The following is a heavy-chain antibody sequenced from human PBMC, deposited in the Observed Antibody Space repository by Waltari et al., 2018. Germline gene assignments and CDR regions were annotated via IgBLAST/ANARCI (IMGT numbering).Heavy chain of an antibody. J-gene: IGHJ6*03. Sequence: QVQLQQWGAGLLNPSETLSLICGVDGGSLSGFHFGWVRQPPGKGLEWIGEINYIGRTNYTPSLKSRVTISIDTSKNQFSLRLSSVTAADTAVYYCARLGYSMIGGGTYSYYMDVWGTGATVTIS. D-gene: IGHD3-10*01. CDR1: GGSLSGFH. V-gene: IGHV4-34*02. CDR3: ARLGYSMIGGGTYSYYMDV. CDR2: INYIGRT.